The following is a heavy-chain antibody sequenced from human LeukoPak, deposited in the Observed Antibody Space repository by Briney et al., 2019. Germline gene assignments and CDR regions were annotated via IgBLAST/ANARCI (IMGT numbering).Heavy chain of an antibody. V-gene: IGHV3-7*01. J-gene: IGHJ4*02. CDR2: IKQDGTET. Sequence: GGSLRLSSAASGFTFSGYWMSWVRQAPGKGLEWVANIKQDGTETYYVDSVKGRFTISRDNAKNSLYLQMNSLRAEDTAVYYCATERIFSYWGQGTLVTVSS. CDR1: GFTFSGYW. CDR3: ATERIFSY.